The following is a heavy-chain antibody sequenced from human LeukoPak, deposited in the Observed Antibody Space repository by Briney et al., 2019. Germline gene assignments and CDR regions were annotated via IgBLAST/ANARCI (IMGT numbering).Heavy chain of an antibody. Sequence: PGGSLRLSCAASGFTFKEYGMSWVRQAPGKGLEWVSTINDNGANTHYADSVKGRFTTSRDSSKNTLFLQMNSLRADDTARYYCTKGDGGWYPIDSWGQGTLIIVSS. CDR1: GFTFKEYG. D-gene: IGHD6-19*01. V-gene: IGHV3-23*01. CDR2: INDNGANT. J-gene: IGHJ4*02. CDR3: TKGDGGWYPIDS.